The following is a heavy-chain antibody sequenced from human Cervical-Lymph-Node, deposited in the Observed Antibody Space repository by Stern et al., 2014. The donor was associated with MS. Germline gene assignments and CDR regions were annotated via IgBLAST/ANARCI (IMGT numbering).Heavy chain of an antibody. CDR2: IYYSGRT. V-gene: IGHV4-59*01. CDR3: ARRSGYNSYYFDY. CDR1: GGSINSYN. Sequence: VQLVESGPGLVRPSETLSLTCTVSGGSINSYNWGWIRQPPGKGLEWIGYIYYSGRTNYNPSLKSRVTISIDTSKNQFSLKLNSVTAADTAVYYCARRSGYNSYYFDYWGQGTLVTVSS. D-gene: IGHD5-12*01. J-gene: IGHJ4*02.